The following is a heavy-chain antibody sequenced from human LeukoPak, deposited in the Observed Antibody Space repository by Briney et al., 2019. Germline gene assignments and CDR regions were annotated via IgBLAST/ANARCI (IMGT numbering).Heavy chain of an antibody. CDR1: GFSFGSYW. CDR3: ARDGGSYYLDY. V-gene: IGHV3-7*05. CDR2: IKHDGSEK. D-gene: IGHD1-26*01. Sequence: PGGSLRLSCAASGFSFGSYWMSWVRQAPGKGLEWVAKIKHDGSEKYYVDSVKGRFTISRDNAKNSLYLQMNSLRAEDTAVYYCARDGGSYYLDYWGQGTLVTVSS. J-gene: IGHJ4*02.